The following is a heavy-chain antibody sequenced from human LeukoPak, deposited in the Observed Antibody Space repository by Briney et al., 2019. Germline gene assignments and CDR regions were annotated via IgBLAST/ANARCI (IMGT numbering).Heavy chain of an antibody. D-gene: IGHD5-24*01. Sequence: PGGSLRLSCVASGFTFSNYWMHWVRQAPGKGLVWVSRITSDGTATTYADSVKGRFTISRDNAKNTLYLQMNSLRVEDTALYYCARGYNYANDFDSWGQGTLVSDSS. V-gene: IGHV3-74*01. J-gene: IGHJ4*02. CDR2: ITSDGTAT. CDR3: ARGYNYANDFDS. CDR1: GFTFSNYW.